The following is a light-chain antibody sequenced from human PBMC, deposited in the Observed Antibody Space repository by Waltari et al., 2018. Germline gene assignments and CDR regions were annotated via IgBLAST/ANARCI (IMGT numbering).Light chain of an antibody. CDR1: QMISSY. CDR3: QQGYNIALT. Sequence: DIHMTQSPSSLSASVGDRVTITCRASQMISSYINWYQQKPGKAPKLLISASSNFQSGVPSRFSGSGSGTDFTLTISSLQPEDVATYYCQQGYNIALTFGGGTKVEI. J-gene: IGKJ4*01. V-gene: IGKV1-39*01. CDR2: ASS.